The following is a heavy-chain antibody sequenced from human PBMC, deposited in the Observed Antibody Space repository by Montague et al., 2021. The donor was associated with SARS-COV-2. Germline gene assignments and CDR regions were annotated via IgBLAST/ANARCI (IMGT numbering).Heavy chain of an antibody. CDR3: ALPLGGARFDP. CDR1: GGSISSDNW. Sequence: SETLSLTCTVSGGSISSDNWWTWVRQPPGKGLEWIGDIFHSGTTNYNPCRKSRLTISVDKSKNQISLKLISVTAADTAIYYCALPLGGARFDPWGQGTLVTVSS. CDR2: IFHSGTT. J-gene: IGHJ5*02. D-gene: IGHD3-16*01. V-gene: IGHV4-4*02.